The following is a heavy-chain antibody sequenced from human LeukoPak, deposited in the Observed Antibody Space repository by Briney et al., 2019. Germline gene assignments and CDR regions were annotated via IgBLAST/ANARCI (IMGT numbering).Heavy chain of an antibody. CDR1: GITFSTYD. CDR3: ARGRLWEVRGDFDY. D-gene: IGHD3-10*01. V-gene: IGHV3-23*01. CDR2: IGRSGGVT. J-gene: IGHJ4*02. Sequence: GGSLRLSCSDSGITFSTYDMSWVRQAPGKGLEWVSSIGRSGGVTYYADSVKGRFTISRDNSKNTLFLQMNSLRGEDTAVYYCARGRLWEVRGDFDYWGQGTLVTVSS.